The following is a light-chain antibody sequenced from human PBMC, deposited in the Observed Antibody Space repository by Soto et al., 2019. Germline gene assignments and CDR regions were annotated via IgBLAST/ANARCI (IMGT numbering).Light chain of an antibody. CDR3: SSYTTSNTRQIV. V-gene: IGLV2-14*03. CDR1: SSDVGGYNY. CDR2: DVS. Sequence: QSALTQPASVSGSPGQSITISCTGTSSDVGGYNYASWYQHHPGKAPKLMIFDVSYRPSGVSNRFSGSKSGNTAPLTISGLQPEDEADYYCSSYTTSNTRQIVFGTGTKVTVL. J-gene: IGLJ1*01.